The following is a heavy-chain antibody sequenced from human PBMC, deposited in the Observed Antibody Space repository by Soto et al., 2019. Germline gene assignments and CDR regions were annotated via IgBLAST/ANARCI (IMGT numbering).Heavy chain of an antibody. V-gene: IGHV1-18*01. CDR2: INGYNGNA. D-gene: IGHD3-16*01. J-gene: IGHJ6*02. CDR1: GYTFTTYG. CDR3: ARMGDVPYYYYGMDV. Sequence: QVQLVQSGAEVKKPGASVTVSCKASGYTFTTYGVRWVRQAPGQGLEWLGWINGYNGNAKYAENLQGRVTMTTDTSTSTAYMELRSLRSDDTAVYYCARMGDVPYYYYGMDVWGQGTTVTVSS.